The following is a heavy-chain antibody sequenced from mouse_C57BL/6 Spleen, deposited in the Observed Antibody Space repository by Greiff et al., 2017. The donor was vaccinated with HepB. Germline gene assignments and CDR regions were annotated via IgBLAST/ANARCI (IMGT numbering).Heavy chain of an antibody. J-gene: IGHJ4*01. CDR2: IRNKANGYTT. Sequence: EVKLLESGGGLVQPGGSLCLSCAASGFTFTDYYMSWVRQPPGKALEWLGFIRNKANGYTTEYSASVKGRFTISIDNSQSILYLQINALKAEDSATYYCARSGTKFYYAIDYWGQGTSVTVSS. CDR3: ARSGTKFYYAIDY. CDR1: GFTFTDYY. V-gene: IGHV7-3*01. D-gene: IGHD2-14*01.